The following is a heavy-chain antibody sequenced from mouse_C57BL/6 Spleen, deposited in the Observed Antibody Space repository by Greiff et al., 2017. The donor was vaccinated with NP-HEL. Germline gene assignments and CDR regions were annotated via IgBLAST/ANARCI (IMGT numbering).Heavy chain of an antibody. D-gene: IGHD1-1*01. J-gene: IGHJ4*01. CDR1: GYAFSSSW. V-gene: IGHV1-82*01. Sequence: QVQLQQSGPELVKPGASVKISCKASGYAFSSSWMNWVKQRPGKGLEWIGRIYPGDGDTNYNGKFKGKATLTADKSSSTAYMQLSSLTSEDSAVYFCAREVITQDAMDYWGQGTSVTVSS. CDR2: IYPGDGDT. CDR3: AREVITQDAMDY.